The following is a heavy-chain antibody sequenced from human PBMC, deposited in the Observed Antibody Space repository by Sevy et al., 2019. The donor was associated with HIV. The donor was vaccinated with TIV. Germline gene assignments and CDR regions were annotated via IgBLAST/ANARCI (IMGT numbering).Heavy chain of an antibody. CDR1: GDTFTNNY. CDR3: VRADPAQHFDS. CDR2: INPSGGNA. V-gene: IGHV1-46*01. Sequence: GPVKVSCKASGDTFTNNYMHWVRQAPGQGLEWMGIINPSGGNASYAQKFQGRVTMTGDTSTSTLYMDLSSLRSEDTAVYYCVRADPAQHFDSWGQGTLVTVSS. J-gene: IGHJ4*02.